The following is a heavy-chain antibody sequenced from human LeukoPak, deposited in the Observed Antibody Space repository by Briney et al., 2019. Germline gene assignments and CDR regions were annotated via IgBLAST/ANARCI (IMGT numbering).Heavy chain of an antibody. V-gene: IGHV4-59*01. D-gene: IGHD3-3*01. CDR2: IYYSGST. CDR1: GGSISSYY. J-gene: IGHJ5*02. Sequence: SETLSLTCTVSGGSISSYYWSWIRQPPGKGLEWIGYIYYSGSTNYNPSLKSRVTISVDTSKNQFSLKLSSVTAADTAVYYCARVASDRNFWSGYYTGDNWFDPWGQGTLVTVSS. CDR3: ARVASDRNFWSGYYTGDNWFDP.